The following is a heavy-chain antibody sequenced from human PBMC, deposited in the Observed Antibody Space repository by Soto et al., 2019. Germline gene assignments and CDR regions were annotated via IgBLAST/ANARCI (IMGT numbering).Heavy chain of an antibody. CDR2: ISSNGITI. Sequence: GGSLRLSCVASEFTFSGYEMNWVRQAPGKGLEWVSYISSNGITIYYTDSVKGRFTISRDNGKKSLYLQMNSLRAEDTAIYYCVRFGGAAAGPGDYWGQGTRVTVSS. CDR1: EFTFSGYE. CDR3: VRFGGAAAGPGDY. J-gene: IGHJ4*02. V-gene: IGHV3-48*03. D-gene: IGHD6-13*01.